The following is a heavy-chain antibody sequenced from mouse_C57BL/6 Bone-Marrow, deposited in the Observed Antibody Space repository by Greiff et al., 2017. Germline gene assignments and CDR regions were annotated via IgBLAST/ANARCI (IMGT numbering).Heavy chain of an antibody. CDR1: GFTFSDYG. V-gene: IGHV5-17*01. Sequence: VQLQQSGGGLVKPGGSLKLSCAASGFTFSDYGMHWVRQAPEKGLEWVAYISSGSSTIYYAATVKGRFPISRDNAKNTLFLQMTQLRSEDTARYYCASWSPFAYWGQETLLSVSA. CDR3: ASWSPFAY. J-gene: IGHJ3*01. CDR2: ISSGSSTI.